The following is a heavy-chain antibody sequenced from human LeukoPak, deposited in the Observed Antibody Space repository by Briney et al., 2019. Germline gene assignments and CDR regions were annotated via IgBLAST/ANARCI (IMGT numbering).Heavy chain of an antibody. J-gene: IGHJ4*02. D-gene: IGHD5-18*01. CDR3: ARGIRGDTAVDY. Sequence: PSETLSLTCAVYGGSFSGYYWSWIRQPPGKGLEWIGEINHSGSTNYNPSLKSRVTISVDTSENQFSLKLSSVTAADTAVYYCARGIRGDTAVDYWGQGTLVTVSS. V-gene: IGHV4-34*01. CDR2: INHSGST. CDR1: GGSFSGYY.